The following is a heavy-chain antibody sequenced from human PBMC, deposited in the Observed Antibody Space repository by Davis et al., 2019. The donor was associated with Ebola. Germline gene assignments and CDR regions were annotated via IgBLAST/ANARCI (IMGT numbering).Heavy chain of an antibody. D-gene: IGHD6-13*01. V-gene: IGHV1-46*01. CDR3: AKGAGYSSSFFDY. CDR1: GYTFTSYY. CDR2: INPSGGST. Sequence: AASVTVSCKASGYTFTSYYMHWVRQAPGQGLEWMGIINPSGGSTSYAQKFQGRATITRDPSASTAYMELSSLRSEDTALYYCAKGAGYSSSFFDYWGQGTLVTVSS. J-gene: IGHJ4*02.